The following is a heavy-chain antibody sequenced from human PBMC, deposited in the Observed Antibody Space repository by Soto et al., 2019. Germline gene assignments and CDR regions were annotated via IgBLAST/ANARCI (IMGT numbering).Heavy chain of an antibody. CDR1: GFTFSSYA. D-gene: IGHD6-19*01. CDR2: ISGSGGST. CDR3: AKVVGGGQWLSLAKNAEYFHH. V-gene: IGHV3-23*01. J-gene: IGHJ1*01. Sequence: EVQLLESGGGLVQPGGSLRLSCAASGFTFSSYAMSWVRQAPGKGLEWVSAISGSGGSTSYADSVKGRFTISRYNSKNTRYLQMNSRRAEDTAVYYCAKVVGGGQWLSLAKNAEYFHHWGQGTLVTVSS.